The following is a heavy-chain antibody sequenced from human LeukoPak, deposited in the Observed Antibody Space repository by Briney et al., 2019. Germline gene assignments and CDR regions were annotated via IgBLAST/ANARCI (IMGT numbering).Heavy chain of an antibody. CDR2: ISYDGSNK. D-gene: IGHD1-1*01. J-gene: IGHJ4*02. Sequence: GGSLRLSCAASGFTFSTYGMHWVRQAPGKGLEWVAVISYDGSNKYYADSVKGRFTISRDNSKNTLYLQMNSLRAEDTAVYYCAKGWTNWNITPLRSLDYWGQGTLVTVSS. CDR1: GFTFSTYG. V-gene: IGHV3-30*18. CDR3: AKGWTNWNITPLRSLDY.